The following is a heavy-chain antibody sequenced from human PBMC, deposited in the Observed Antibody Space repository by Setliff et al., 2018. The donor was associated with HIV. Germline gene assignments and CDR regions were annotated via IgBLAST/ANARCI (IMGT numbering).Heavy chain of an antibody. CDR2: IFSSGST. D-gene: IGHD1-26*01. CDR1: GDSISSYA. Sequence: PSETLSLTCTVSGDSISSYAWNWIRQSPGGGLEWIGFIFSSGSTNYNPSLKSRLTISVDTSKNQFSLKLSSVTAADTDVYYCAKVGDLGSTYYFDYWGQGTLVTVSS. CDR3: AKVGDLGSTYYFDY. J-gene: IGHJ4*02. V-gene: IGHV4-59*01.